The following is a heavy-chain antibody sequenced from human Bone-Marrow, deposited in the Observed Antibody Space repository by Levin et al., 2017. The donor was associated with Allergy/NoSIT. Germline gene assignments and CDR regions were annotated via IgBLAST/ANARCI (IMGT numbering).Heavy chain of an antibody. D-gene: IGHD3-16*01. J-gene: IGHJ5*02. Sequence: GESLKISCKASGYIFASHGLSWVRQAPGQGLEWMGWISAYTGNTYYVQKFQGRVTMTTDTSTSTAYLEVTSLRSDDTAIYYCARRAFGNDYGDLWGQGTLVTVSS. CDR3: ARRAFGNDYGDL. CDR1: GYIFASHG. V-gene: IGHV1-18*01. CDR2: ISAYTGNT.